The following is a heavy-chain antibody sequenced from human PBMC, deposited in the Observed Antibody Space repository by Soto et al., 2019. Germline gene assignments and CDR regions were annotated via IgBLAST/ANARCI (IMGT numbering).Heavy chain of an antibody. CDR2: ISGSGGST. CDR3: AKTRRFLEWLSQYYFDY. CDR1: GFTFSSYA. D-gene: IGHD3-3*01. J-gene: IGHJ4*02. V-gene: IGHV3-23*01. Sequence: VGSLRLSCAASGFTFSSYAMSWVRQAPGKGLEWVSAISGSGGSTYYADSVKGRFTISRDNSKNTLYLQMNSLRAEDTAVYYCAKTRRFLEWLSQYYFDYWGQGTLVTVS.